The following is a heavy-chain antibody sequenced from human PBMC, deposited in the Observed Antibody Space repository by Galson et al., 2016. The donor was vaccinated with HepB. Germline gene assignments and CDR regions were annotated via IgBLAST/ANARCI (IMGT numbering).Heavy chain of an antibody. CDR1: GFSLNTQGEC. V-gene: IGHV2-5*01. Sequence: PALVKPTQTLTLTCAFSGFSLNTQGECVGWVRQSPGKALEWLALIYWYDDRRYSPSLRDRLTISKDTSKNHVVLTMTNMDPADTGTYYCAHAFFSILTGPFDSWGLGTLVAVSS. D-gene: IGHD3-9*01. CDR3: AHAFFSILTGPFDS. CDR2: IYWYDDR. J-gene: IGHJ4*02.